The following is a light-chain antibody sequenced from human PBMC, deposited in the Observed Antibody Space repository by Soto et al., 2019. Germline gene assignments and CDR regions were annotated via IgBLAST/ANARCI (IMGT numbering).Light chain of an antibody. CDR1: QSVSSY. V-gene: IGKV3-11*01. Sequence: EIVLTQSPATLSLSPGERATLSCRASQSVSSYLAWYQQKPGQAPRLLIYDASNRATGIPARFSGSGSGTDFTLPISSIEHEDFAVYYCQQRSNWPRYTFGQGTKLEIK. CDR3: QQRSNWPRYT. J-gene: IGKJ2*01. CDR2: DAS.